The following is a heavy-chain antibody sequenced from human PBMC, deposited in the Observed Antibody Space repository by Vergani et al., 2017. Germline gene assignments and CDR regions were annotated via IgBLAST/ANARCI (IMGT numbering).Heavy chain of an antibody. CDR2: IYTSGST. D-gene: IGHD2-15*01. Sequence: QVQLQESGPGLVKPSQTLSLTCTVSGGSISSGSYYWSWIRQPAGKGLEWIGRIYTSGSTNYNPSLKSRVPISVDTSKNQFSLKLSSVTAADTAVYYCARGTPYYYYGMDVWGQGTTVTVSS. CDR3: ARGTPYYYYGMDV. CDR1: GGSISSGSYY. V-gene: IGHV4-61*02. J-gene: IGHJ6*02.